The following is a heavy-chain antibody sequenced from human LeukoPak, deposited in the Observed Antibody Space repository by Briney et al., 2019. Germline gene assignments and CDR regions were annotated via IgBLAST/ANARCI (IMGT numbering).Heavy chain of an antibody. V-gene: IGHV3-23*01. Sequence: GGSLRLSCAASGFTFSSYAMSWVRQAPGKGLEWVSAICGSGGSTYYADSVKGRFTISRDNSKNTLYLQMNSLRAEDTAVYYCAKGSVLLWFGELVSDAFDIWGQGTMVTVSS. CDR1: GFTFSSYA. CDR3: AKGSVLLWFGELVSDAFDI. D-gene: IGHD3-10*01. J-gene: IGHJ3*02. CDR2: ICGSGGST.